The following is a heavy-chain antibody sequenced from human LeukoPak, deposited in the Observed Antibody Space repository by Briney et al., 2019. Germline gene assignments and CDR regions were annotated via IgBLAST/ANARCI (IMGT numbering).Heavy chain of an antibody. V-gene: IGHV1-2*02. J-gene: IGHJ4*02. CDR1: GYTFSAYY. D-gene: IGHD3-3*01. CDR2: INPNGGGT. Sequence: ASVKVSCTVSGYTFSAYYMHWVRQAPGQGLEWMGWINPNGGGTNYAKKFQGRVTMTRDTSISTAYMELSGLTSDDPAIYYCSRDVTRGGDYWGQGTLVTVSS. CDR3: SRDVTRGGDY.